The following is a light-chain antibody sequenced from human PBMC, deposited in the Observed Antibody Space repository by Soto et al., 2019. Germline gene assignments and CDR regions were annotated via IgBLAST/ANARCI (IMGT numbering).Light chain of an antibody. CDR2: GKS. Sequence: EIVLTQSPGTLSLSPGERATLSCRASQSVGSSYLAWYLQKTGQAPRLLIYGKSSRATGIPDRFSGSGSGTDFNLTISRLEPEDFAVYYCQKYGNSPPTCGQGTKVDIK. CDR1: QSVGSSY. J-gene: IGKJ1*01. V-gene: IGKV3-20*01. CDR3: QKYGNSPPT.